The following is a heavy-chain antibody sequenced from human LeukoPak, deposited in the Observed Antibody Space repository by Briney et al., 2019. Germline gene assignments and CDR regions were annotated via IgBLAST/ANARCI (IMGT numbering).Heavy chain of an antibody. Sequence: GRSLRLSCAASGFTFSSYAMHWVRQAPGKGLEWVAVISYDGSNKYYADSVKGRFTISRDNSKNTLYLQMNSLRAEDTAVYYCARVHSGSYPAGIDYWGQGTLVTVSS. CDR1: GFTFSSYA. J-gene: IGHJ4*02. CDR3: ARVHSGSYPAGIDY. V-gene: IGHV3-30*04. D-gene: IGHD1-26*01. CDR2: ISYDGSNK.